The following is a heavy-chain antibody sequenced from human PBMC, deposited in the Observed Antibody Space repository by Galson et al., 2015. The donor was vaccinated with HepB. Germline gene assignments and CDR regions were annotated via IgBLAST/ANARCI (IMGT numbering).Heavy chain of an antibody. Sequence: SLRLSCAASGFTFSSYSMNWVRQAPGKGLEWVSYISSSSSTIYYADSVKGRFTISRDNAKNSLYLQMNSLRAEDTAVYYCARDFGISYYDSSGYYDYWGQGTLVTVSS. CDR1: GFTFSSYS. D-gene: IGHD3-22*01. J-gene: IGHJ4*02. CDR2: ISSSSSTI. CDR3: ARDFGISYYDSSGYYDY. V-gene: IGHV3-48*04.